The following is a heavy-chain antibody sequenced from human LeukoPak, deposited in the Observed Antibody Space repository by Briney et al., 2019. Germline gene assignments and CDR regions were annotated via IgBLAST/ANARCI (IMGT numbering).Heavy chain of an antibody. CDR2: ISSSSSTI. J-gene: IGHJ4*02. Sequence: GGSLRLSCAASGFTFSSYSMNWVRQAPGKGLEGVSYISSSSSTIYYADSVKGRFTISRDNAKNSLYLQMNSLRAEDTAVYYCARGGRDGYIAFDYWGQGTLVTVSS. CDR3: ARGGRDGYIAFDY. V-gene: IGHV3-48*04. CDR1: GFTFSSYS. D-gene: IGHD5-24*01.